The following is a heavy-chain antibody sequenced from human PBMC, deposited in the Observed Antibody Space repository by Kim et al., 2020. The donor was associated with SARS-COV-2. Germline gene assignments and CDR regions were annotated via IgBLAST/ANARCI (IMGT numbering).Heavy chain of an antibody. J-gene: IGHJ4*02. D-gene: IGHD2-2*01. Sequence: STSYAQKFQGRVTMTRDTSTSTVYMELSSLRSEDTAVYYCATSYQLLLDYWGQGTLVAVSS. V-gene: IGHV1-46*01. CDR2: ST. CDR3: ATSYQLLLDY.